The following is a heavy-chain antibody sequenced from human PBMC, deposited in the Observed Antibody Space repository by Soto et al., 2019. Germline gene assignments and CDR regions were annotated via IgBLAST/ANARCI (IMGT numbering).Heavy chain of an antibody. CDR3: ARDPIPDTDMVTPYYFDY. CDR2: ISAYNGNT. Sequence: ASVKVSCKASGYTFPSYGISWVRQAPGQGLEWMGWISAYNGNTNYAQKLQGRVTMTTDASTSTAYMELRSLRSDDTAVYYCARDPIPDTDMVTPYYFDYWGQGTLVTVSS. CDR1: GYTFPSYG. D-gene: IGHD5-18*01. J-gene: IGHJ4*02. V-gene: IGHV1-18*01.